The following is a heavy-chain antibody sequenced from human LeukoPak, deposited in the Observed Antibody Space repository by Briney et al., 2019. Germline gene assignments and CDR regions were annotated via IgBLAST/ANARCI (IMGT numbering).Heavy chain of an antibody. V-gene: IGHV4-59*01. Sequence: ASETLSLTCTVSGGSISSYYWSWIRQPPGKGLEWIGYIYYSGSTNYNPSLKSRVTISVDTSKNQFSLKLSSVTAADTAVYYCARDRRDYVWGSYRYDAFDIWGQGTMVTVSS. CDR3: ARDRRDYVWGSYRYDAFDI. CDR1: GGSISSYY. CDR2: IYYSGST. J-gene: IGHJ3*02. D-gene: IGHD3-16*02.